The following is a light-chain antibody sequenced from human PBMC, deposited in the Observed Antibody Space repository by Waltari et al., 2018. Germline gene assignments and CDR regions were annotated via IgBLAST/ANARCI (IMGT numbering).Light chain of an antibody. J-gene: IGKJ1*01. CDR2: GSS. CDR3: LQTYSTPRT. CDR1: QRVTTY. V-gene: IGKV1-39*01. Sequence: DIQMTQSPSSLSASVGDRVTITCRASQRVTTYLSWYQQKTGTAPKLLIYGSSTLQSGVPSRFYGGGSGTDFTLTISSLQPEDFATYYCLQTYSTPRTFGQGTQVEIK.